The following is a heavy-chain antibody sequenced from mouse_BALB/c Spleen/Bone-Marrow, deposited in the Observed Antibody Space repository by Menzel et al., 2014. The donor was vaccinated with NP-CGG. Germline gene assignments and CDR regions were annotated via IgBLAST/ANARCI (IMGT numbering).Heavy chain of an antibody. Sequence: VQLQQPGPELVKPGASVKMSCKASGYTFTSYVMHWVKQKPGQGLEWIGYINPYNDGTKYNEKFKGKATLTSDKSPSTAYMELSSLTSEDSAVYYCARDGNPYWYFDVWGAGTTVTVSS. CDR2: INPYNDGT. J-gene: IGHJ1*01. V-gene: IGHV1-14*01. D-gene: IGHD2-1*01. CDR1: GYTFTSYV. CDR3: ARDGNPYWYFDV.